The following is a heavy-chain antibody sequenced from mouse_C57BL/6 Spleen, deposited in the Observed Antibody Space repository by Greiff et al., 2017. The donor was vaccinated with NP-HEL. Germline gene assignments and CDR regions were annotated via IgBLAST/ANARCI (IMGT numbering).Heavy chain of an antibody. CDR2: IHPNSGST. V-gene: IGHV1-64*01. Sequence: VKLMESGAELVKPGASVKLSCKASGYTFTSYWMHWVKQRPGQGLEWIGMIHPNSGSTNYNEKFKSKATLTVDKSSSTAYMQLSSLTSEDSAVYDCVEGSSPSYWYFDVWGTGTTVTVSS. CDR1: GYTFTSYW. D-gene: IGHD1-1*01. CDR3: VEGSSPSYWYFDV. J-gene: IGHJ1*03.